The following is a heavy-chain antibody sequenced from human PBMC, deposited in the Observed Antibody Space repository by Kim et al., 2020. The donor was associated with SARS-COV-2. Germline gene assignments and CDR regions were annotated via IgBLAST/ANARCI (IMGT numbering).Heavy chain of an antibody. V-gene: IGHV3-30*03. J-gene: IGHJ5*02. Sequence: GGSLRLSCAASGFTFSSFGMHWVRLAPGKGLEWVAVMSYDESKTYYADSVKGRFTISRDNARNTLYLQINSLRPEDTAVYYCVRDGSSNSGYMGWFDPWGQGALFTVTS. D-gene: IGHD5-12*01. CDR3: VRDGSSNSGYMGWFDP. CDR1: GFTFSSFG. CDR2: MSYDESKT.